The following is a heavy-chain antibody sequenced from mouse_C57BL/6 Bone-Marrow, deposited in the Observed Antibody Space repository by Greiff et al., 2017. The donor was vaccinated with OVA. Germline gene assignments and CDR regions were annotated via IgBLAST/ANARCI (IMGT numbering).Heavy chain of an antibody. J-gene: IGHJ3*01. Sequence: QVQLQQSGPELVKPGASVKLSCKASGYTFTSYDINWVKQRPGQGLEWIGWIYPRDGSTKYNEKFKGKATLTVDTSSSTAYMELHSLTSEDSAVYFCARKSFYYYGSSYPAWFAYWGQGTLVTVSA. CDR1: GYTFTSYD. V-gene: IGHV1-85*01. D-gene: IGHD1-1*01. CDR3: ARKSFYYYGSSYPAWFAY. CDR2: IYPRDGST.